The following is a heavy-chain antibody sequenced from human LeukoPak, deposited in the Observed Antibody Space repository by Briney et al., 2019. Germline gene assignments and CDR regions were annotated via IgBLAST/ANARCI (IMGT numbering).Heavy chain of an antibody. CDR1: GFTFSSYN. V-gene: IGHV3-21*01. CDR3: ARDRAPEAFDI. D-gene: IGHD1-14*01. Sequence: PGGSLRPSCAASGFTFSSYNMNWLRQAPGKGLEWVSSISSSSSYIYYADSVKGRFTISRDNAKNSLYLEMSSLRAEDTGVYYCARDRAPEAFDIWGQGAKVTVA. CDR2: ISSSSSYI. J-gene: IGHJ3*02.